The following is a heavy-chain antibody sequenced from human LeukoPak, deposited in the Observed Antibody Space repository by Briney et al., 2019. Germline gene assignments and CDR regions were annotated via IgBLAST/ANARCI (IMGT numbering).Heavy chain of an antibody. CDR3: AQYCSSTSCYGDAFDI. CDR1: GGSISSGDYY. CDR2: IYYSGST. D-gene: IGHD2-2*01. Sequence: PSETLSLTCTVSGGSISSGDYYWSWIRQPPGKGLEWIGYIYYSGSTYYNPSLKSRVTISVDTSKNQFSLKLSSVTAADTAVYYCAQYCSSTSCYGDAFDIWGQGTMVTVSS. J-gene: IGHJ3*02. V-gene: IGHV4-30-4*01.